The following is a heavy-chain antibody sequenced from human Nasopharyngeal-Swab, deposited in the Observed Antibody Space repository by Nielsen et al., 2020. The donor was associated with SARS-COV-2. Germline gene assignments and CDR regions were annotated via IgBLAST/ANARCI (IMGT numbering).Heavy chain of an antibody. D-gene: IGHD3-22*01. CDR3: ARDYYDSSGYYGGFDP. V-gene: IGHV4-39*07. CDR2: IYYSGST. Sequence: RQAPGKGLEWIGSIYYSGSTYYNPSLKSRVTISVDTSKNQFSLKLSSVTAADTAVYYCARDYYDSSGYYGGFDPWGQGTLVTVSS. J-gene: IGHJ5*02.